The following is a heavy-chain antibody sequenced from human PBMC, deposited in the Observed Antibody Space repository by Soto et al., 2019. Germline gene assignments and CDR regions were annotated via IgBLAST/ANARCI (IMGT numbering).Heavy chain of an antibody. D-gene: IGHD2-2*01. V-gene: IGHV1-46*01. Sequence: ASVKVSCKASGYTFTSYYMHWVRQAPGQGLEWMGIINPSGGSTSYAQKFQGRVTMTRDTSTSTVYMELSSLRSEDTAVYYCARDSSGISVVPAAMCGYWGQGTLVTVSS. CDR1: GYTFTSYY. CDR2: INPSGGST. J-gene: IGHJ4*02. CDR3: ARDSSGISVVPAAMCGY.